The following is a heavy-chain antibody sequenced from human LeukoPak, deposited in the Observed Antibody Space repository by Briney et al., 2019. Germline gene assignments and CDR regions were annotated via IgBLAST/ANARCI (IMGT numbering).Heavy chain of an antibody. J-gene: IGHJ4*02. CDR3: AKGFYGSGSSYFDA. D-gene: IGHD3-10*01. CDR2: IGMGDDT. CDR1: GFMFNNFG. Sequence: GGSLGLSCTASGFMFNNFGLSWVRQPPGKGLEWVSSIGMGDDTYYADTVRGRFTISRDNSKNTLFLQMNSLSAADTAIYFCAKGFYGSGSSYFDAWGQGTLVFVSS. V-gene: IGHV3-23*01.